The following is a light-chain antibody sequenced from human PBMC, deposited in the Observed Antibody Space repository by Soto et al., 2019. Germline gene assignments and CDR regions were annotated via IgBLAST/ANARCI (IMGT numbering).Light chain of an antibody. CDR1: QSIASH. CDR3: QQYIRWPLT. J-gene: IGKJ4*01. V-gene: IGKV3-15*01. Sequence: VMTQSPDPLSVSPGERATLSCRANQSIASHVAWYQQKPGQAPRLLIHDASTRATGTPARFSGSGSGTEFTLTISSLQSEDYAVYFCQQYIRWPLTFGGGTKVDIK. CDR2: DAS.